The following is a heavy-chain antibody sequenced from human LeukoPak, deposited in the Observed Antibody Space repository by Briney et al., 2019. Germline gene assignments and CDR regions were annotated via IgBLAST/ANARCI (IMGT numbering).Heavy chain of an antibody. V-gene: IGHV5-51*01. CDR1: GYSFSTYW. Sequence: GESLKISCKGSGYSFSTYWIGWVRQMPGKGLEWMGIIYPGDSDTRYSPSFQGQVTISADKSISTVYLQWSSLKASDTAMYFCARLLTMATGVDYWGQGTLVTVSS. CDR3: ARLLTMATGVDY. CDR2: IYPGDSDT. J-gene: IGHJ4*02. D-gene: IGHD3-10*01.